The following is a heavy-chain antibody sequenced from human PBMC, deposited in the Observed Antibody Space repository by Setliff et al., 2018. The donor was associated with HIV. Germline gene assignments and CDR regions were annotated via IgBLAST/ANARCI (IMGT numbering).Heavy chain of an antibody. CDR1: RGTFTTYA. Sequence: SVKVSCKTSRGTFTTYAFSWVRQAPGQGLEWMGGIIPILNVAKYPQKFHGRVTITADKSTSTVYMELSSLRSEYTAMYYCARVLKGYSSSYEAFDIWGQGTKVTVSS. J-gene: IGHJ3*02. CDR2: IIPILNVA. D-gene: IGHD6-13*01. CDR3: ARVLKGYSSSYEAFDI. V-gene: IGHV1-69*10.